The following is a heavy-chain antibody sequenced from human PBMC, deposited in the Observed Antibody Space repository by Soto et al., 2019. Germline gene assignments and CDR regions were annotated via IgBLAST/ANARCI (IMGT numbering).Heavy chain of an antibody. D-gene: IGHD2-2*02. CDR3: ARDRIPAAIRVGENWFDP. CDR1: GYTFTSYA. V-gene: IGHV1-3*01. Sequence: EASVKVSCKASGYTFTSYAMHWVRQAPGQRLEWMGWINAGNGNTKYSQKFQGRVTITRDTSASTAYMELSSLRSEDTAVYYCARDRIPAAIRVGENWFDPWGQGTLVTVSS. J-gene: IGHJ5*02. CDR2: INAGNGNT.